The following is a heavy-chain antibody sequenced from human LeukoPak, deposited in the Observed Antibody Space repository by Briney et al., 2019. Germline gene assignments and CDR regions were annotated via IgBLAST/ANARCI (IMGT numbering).Heavy chain of an antibody. Sequence: SETLSLTCTGSGGSLISYFWSWIRQPPGRGLEWIGYIYYSGSTNYNPSLKSRVTISVDTSKNQFSLKLSSVTAADTAVYYCASDSRNDAFDIWGQGTMVTVSS. V-gene: IGHV4-59*08. CDR2: IYYSGST. J-gene: IGHJ3*02. CDR3: ASDSRNDAFDI. D-gene: IGHD3-22*01. CDR1: GGSLISYF.